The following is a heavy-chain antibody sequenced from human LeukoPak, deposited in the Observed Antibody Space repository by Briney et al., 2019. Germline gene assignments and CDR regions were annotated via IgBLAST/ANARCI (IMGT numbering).Heavy chain of an antibody. CDR3: AYYDFWSGYHY. D-gene: IGHD3-3*01. Sequence: GASVKVSCKASGYTFTSYVINWVRQAPGQGLEWMGWMNPNSGNTGYAQKFQGRVTITRNTSISTAYMELSSLRSEDTAEYYRAYYDFWSGYHYWGQGTLVTVSS. CDR2: MNPNSGNT. V-gene: IGHV1-8*03. J-gene: IGHJ4*02. CDR1: GYTFTSYV.